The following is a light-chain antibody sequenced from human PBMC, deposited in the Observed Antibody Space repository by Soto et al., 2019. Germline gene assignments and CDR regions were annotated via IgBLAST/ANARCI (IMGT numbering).Light chain of an antibody. J-gene: IGLJ2*01. CDR3: QVWDTSTVV. CDR2: SDV. Sequence: SYELTQPLSVSVALGQTARVTWGGNNIESKSVHWYRQTPGQDPVLVIYSDVNRPSGIPDRFSVSNSGNTATLTISSAHAGDEDDFYCQVWDTSTVVFGGGTKLTVL. V-gene: IGLV3-9*01. CDR1: NIESKS.